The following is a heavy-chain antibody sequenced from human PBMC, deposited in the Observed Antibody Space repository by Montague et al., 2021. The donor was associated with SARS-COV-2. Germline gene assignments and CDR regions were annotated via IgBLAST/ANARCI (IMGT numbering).Heavy chain of an antibody. Sequence: SLRLSCAASGFTLSSYAMSWVRQAPGKGLEWVSTFTGGSGGSTYYANSVKGRFTISRDSSKNTLYLQMNNLRAEDTAVYHCAKDRWGVPGPLDPFDYWGQGTLVTVSS. D-gene: IGHD3-10*01. CDR2: FTGGSGGST. J-gene: IGHJ4*02. CDR1: GFTLSSYA. V-gene: IGHV3-23*01. CDR3: AKDRWGVPGPLDPFDY.